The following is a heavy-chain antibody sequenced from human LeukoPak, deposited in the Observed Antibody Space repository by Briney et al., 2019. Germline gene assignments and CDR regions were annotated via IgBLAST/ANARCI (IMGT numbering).Heavy chain of an antibody. CDR1: GYTFTGYY. D-gene: IGHD3-16*01. CDR2: ISAYNAKT. V-gene: IGHV1-18*04. J-gene: IGHJ4*02. CDR3: ARDASYRSYGYRY. Sequence: EASVKVSCKASGYTFTGYYMHWVRQAPGQGLEWMGWISAYNAKTNYSQKFQGRVTMATDTSTSTAYMELRSLTSDDTAVYYCARDASYRSYGYRYWGQGSLVTVSS.